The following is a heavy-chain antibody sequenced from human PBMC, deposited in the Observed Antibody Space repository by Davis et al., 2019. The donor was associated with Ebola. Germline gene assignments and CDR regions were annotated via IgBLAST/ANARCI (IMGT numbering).Heavy chain of an antibody. CDR2: ISGSGGST. V-gene: IGHV3-23*01. CDR3: ARDSSGDNN. CDR1: GFTFSSYA. J-gene: IGHJ4*02. Sequence: GESLKISCAASGFTFSSYAMSWVRQAPGKGLEWVSAISGSGGSTYYADSVKGRFTISRDNSKNTLYLQMNSLRAEDTAVYYCARDSSGDNNWGQGTLVTVSS. D-gene: IGHD6-19*01.